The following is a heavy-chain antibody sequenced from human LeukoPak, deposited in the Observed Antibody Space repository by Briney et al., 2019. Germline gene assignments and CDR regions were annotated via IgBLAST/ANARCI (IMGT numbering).Heavy chain of an antibody. CDR1: GLRFSDYY. Sequence: PGGSLRLSCAASGLRFSDYYVSWIRQAPGKGLQWVSYISSGGDIMHYADSVKGRFTSSRDNTKNSGYLEMNSLGAEDTAVYYCATNLIGAGEYFQQWGQGTLVTVSS. J-gene: IGHJ1*01. V-gene: IGHV3-11*01. CDR3: ATNLIGAGEYFQQ. D-gene: IGHD2/OR15-2a*01. CDR2: ISSGGDIM.